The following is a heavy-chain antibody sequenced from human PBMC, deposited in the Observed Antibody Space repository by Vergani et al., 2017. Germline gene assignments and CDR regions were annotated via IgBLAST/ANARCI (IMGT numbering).Heavy chain of an antibody. CDR3: ARVRCGPFFDY. CDR1: GGSISSYY. D-gene: IGHD4/OR15-4a*01. V-gene: IGHV4-59*01. J-gene: IGHJ4*02. CDR2: IYYSGST. Sequence: QVQLQESGPGLVKPSETLSLTCNVSGGSISSYYWSWIRQPPGEGLEWIGYIYYSGSTNYNPSFKSRVTISVDTSKNPFSLKLSSVTAADTAVYYCARVRCGPFFDYWGQRTLVTVSS.